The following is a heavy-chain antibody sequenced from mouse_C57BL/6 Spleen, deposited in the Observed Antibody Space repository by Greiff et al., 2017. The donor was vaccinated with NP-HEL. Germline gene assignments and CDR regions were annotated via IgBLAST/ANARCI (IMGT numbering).Heavy chain of an antibody. D-gene: IGHD2-5*01. V-gene: IGHV5-6*01. CDR2: ISSGGSYT. CDR3: ARDLYSNWYFDV. Sequence: EVQRVESGGDLVKPGGSLKLSCAASGFTFSSYGMSWVRQTPDKRLEWVATISSGGSYTYYPDSVKGRFTISRDNAKNTLYLQMSSLKSEDTAMYYCARDLYSNWYFDVWGTGTTVTVSS. J-gene: IGHJ1*03. CDR1: GFTFSSYG.